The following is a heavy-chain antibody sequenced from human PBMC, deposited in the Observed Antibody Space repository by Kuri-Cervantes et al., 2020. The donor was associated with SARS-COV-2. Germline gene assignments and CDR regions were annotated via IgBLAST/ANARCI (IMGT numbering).Heavy chain of an antibody. D-gene: IGHD6-6*01. CDR1: GGTFSNYA. J-gene: IGHJ4*02. V-gene: IGHV1-69*04. Sequence: SVKVSCKASGGTFSNYALSWVRQAPGQGLEWMGRIIPILGTANYALKFQGRVTITADKSTSTAYMELSSLRSEDTAVYYCAREGSRSSSHPVYYWGQGTLVTVSS. CDR2: IIPILGTA. CDR3: AREGSRSSSHPVYY.